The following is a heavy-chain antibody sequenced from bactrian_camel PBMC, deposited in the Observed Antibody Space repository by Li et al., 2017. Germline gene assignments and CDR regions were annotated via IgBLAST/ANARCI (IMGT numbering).Heavy chain of an antibody. CDR1: GLVDSPRC. CDR3: AARFSGDYYYTSLQHSDYRY. CDR2: IAGSGSP. J-gene: IGHJ4*01. V-gene: IGHV3S53*01. D-gene: IGHD2*01. Sequence: HVQLVESGGGSVEAGGSLRLSCEVIGLVDSPRCMGWFRQATGEEREGVAVIAGSGSPGYADSVKGRFTLSKDNAKNALYLQMETLKPEDTAMYYCAARFSGDYYYTSLQHSDYRYWGQGTQVTVS.